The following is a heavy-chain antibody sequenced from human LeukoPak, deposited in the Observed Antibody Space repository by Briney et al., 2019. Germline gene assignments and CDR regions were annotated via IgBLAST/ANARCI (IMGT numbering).Heavy chain of an antibody. CDR2: INHSGYT. J-gene: IGHJ4*02. Sequence: SETLSLTCNVSGVSFNDYYWSWVRQTPGKGLEWIGEINHSGYTNDSPSLKSRVTLSIDTSRKQFSLNLRPVTVADTGIYYCTRMTTGHDYWGQGTLVTVSS. D-gene: IGHD4-17*01. CDR1: GVSFNDYY. CDR3: TRMTTGHDY. V-gene: IGHV4-34*01.